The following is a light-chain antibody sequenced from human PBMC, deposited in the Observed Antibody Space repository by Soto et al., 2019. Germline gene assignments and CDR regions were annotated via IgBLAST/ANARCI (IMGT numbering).Light chain of an antibody. Sequence: EIVLTQTPISSAVTIGQPASISCRSSQSLGHSDGNTYLSWLHLGPGQPPRPLIYKISERFYGVPDRFSCSGAGPDFRLNISRVEAEDLGTYYCIQSSQFPLTFGGGNKVEI. CDR2: KIS. J-gene: IGKJ4*01. CDR3: IQSSQFPLT. CDR1: QSLGHSDGNTY. V-gene: IGKV2-24*01.